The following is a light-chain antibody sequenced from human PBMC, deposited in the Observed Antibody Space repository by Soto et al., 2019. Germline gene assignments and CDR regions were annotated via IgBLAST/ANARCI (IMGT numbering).Light chain of an antibody. CDR3: QQYNNWRT. V-gene: IGKV3-15*01. Sequence: EIVMTQSAATLSVSPCEIATLSCRASQSVSSNLAWYQQKPGQAPRLLIYDASTRATGIPARISGSGSGTEFTLTISSLQSEDFAVYYCQQYNNWRTFGQGTRWIS. CDR1: QSVSSN. J-gene: IGKJ1*01. CDR2: DAS.